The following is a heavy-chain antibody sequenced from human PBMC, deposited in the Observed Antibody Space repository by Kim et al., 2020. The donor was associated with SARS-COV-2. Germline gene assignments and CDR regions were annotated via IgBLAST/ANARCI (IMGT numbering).Heavy chain of an antibody. J-gene: IGHJ2*01. V-gene: IGHV3-30*18. CDR3: AKDPGIVGATDWYVDL. CDR1: GFTFSSYG. Sequence: GGSLRLSCAASGFTFSSYGMHWVRQAPGKGLEWVAVIPYDGSNNYYADSVKGRFTISRDNSKNTLYLQMNSLRAEDTAVYYCAKDPGIVGATDWYVDLWGRGTLCT. CDR2: IPYDGSNN. D-gene: IGHD1-26*01.